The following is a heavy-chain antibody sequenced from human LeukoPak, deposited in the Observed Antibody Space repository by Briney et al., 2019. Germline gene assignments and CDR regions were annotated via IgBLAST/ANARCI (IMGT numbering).Heavy chain of an antibody. J-gene: IGHJ5*02. CDR3: ATVIGDS. CDR1: GFTFSSYA. D-gene: IGHD7-27*01. Sequence: GGSLRLSCAASGFTFSSYAMHWVRQAPGKGLEYVSAISSDGGSTYYANSVKGRFTISRDNSKNTLYLQMGSLTAEDTAVYYCATVIGDSWGQGTLVTVSS. CDR2: ISSDGGST. V-gene: IGHV3-64*01.